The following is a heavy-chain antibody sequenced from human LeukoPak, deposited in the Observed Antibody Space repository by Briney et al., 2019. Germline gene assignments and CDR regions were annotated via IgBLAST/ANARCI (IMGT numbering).Heavy chain of an antibody. J-gene: IGHJ4*02. Sequence: GGSLRLSCAASGFTFSSSARSWVRQAPGKGLEWVSAISNNGGYTYYADSVQGRFTISRDNSKSTLCLQMNSLRAEDTAVYYCAKGYYGSGSYYNSPFDYWGQGTLVTVSS. CDR1: GFTFSSSA. CDR2: ISNNGGYT. CDR3: AKGYYGSGSYYNSPFDY. V-gene: IGHV3-23*01. D-gene: IGHD3-10*01.